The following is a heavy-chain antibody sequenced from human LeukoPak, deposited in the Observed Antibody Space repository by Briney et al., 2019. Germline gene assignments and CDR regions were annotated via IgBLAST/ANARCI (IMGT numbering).Heavy chain of an antibody. J-gene: IGHJ3*02. CDR2: ITAYNGNT. Sequence: ASAKVSCKASGYTFTSYGIIWVRQAPGQGLEWMGWITAYNGNTNYAQKLQGRVTLTTDTSTSTAYMELRSLRSDDTAVYYCAREHITIFGVEPGAFDIWGQGTTVTVSS. V-gene: IGHV1-18*01. D-gene: IGHD3-3*01. CDR3: AREHITIFGVEPGAFDI. CDR1: GYTFTSYG.